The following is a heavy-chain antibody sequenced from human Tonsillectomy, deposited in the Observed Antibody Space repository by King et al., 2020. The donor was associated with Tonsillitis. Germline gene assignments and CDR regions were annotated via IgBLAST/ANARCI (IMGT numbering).Heavy chain of an antibody. CDR3: ARDVLGVSYPPDY. V-gene: IGHV3-48*01. D-gene: IGHD2-8*01. Sequence: VQLVESGGGLLQPGGSLRLSCAASGFTFSSYSMNWVRQAPGKGLEWVSYISSSGSIIYYADSVKGRFTISRDNGKNSLYLQMNSLRAEDTAVYYCARDVLGVSYPPDYWGEGTLVTVSS. CDR2: ISSSGSII. CDR1: GFTFSSYS. J-gene: IGHJ4*02.